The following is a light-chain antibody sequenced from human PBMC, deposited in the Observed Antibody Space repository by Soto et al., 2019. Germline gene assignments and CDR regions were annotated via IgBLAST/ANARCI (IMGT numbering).Light chain of an antibody. Sequence: EIVLTQSPGTRSLSPGERATLSCRASQSVSSSYLAWYQQKPGQAPRLLIYGASSRATGIPDRFSGSGSGTDFTITISRLEPEDFAVYYCQQYGSSRWTFRQGTKVEIK. J-gene: IGKJ1*01. CDR2: GAS. CDR1: QSVSSSY. CDR3: QQYGSSRWT. V-gene: IGKV3-20*01.